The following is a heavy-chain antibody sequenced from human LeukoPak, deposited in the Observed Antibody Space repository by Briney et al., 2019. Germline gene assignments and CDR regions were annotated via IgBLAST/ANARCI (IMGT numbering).Heavy chain of an antibody. Sequence: GGSLRLSCAASGFTVSSNYMSWVRQAPGKGLEWVSVIYSGGSTYYADSVKGRFTISRDNAKNSLYLQMSSLSAEDTAVYYCARLDESEGDYWGQGTLVTVSS. V-gene: IGHV3-53*01. J-gene: IGHJ4*02. CDR1: GFTVSSNY. CDR2: IYSGGST. CDR3: ARLDESEGDY.